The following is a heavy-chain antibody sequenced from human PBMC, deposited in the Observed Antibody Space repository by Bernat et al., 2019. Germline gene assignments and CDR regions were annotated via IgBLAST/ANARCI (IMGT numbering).Heavy chain of an antibody. Sequence: QVQLVESGGGVVQPGRSLRLSCAASGFTFSSYGMHWVRQAPGKGLEWVAVISYDGSNKYYADSVKGRFTISRDNSKNTLYLQMNSLRAEDTAVYYCARDAGLRGIDAFDIWGQGTMVTVSS. CDR2: ISYDGSNK. V-gene: IGHV3-30*03. CDR1: GFTFSSYG. D-gene: IGHD5-12*01. CDR3: ARDAGLRGIDAFDI. J-gene: IGHJ3*02.